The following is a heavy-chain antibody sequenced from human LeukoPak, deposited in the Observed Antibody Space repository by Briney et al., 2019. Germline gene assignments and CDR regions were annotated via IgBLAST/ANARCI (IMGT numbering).Heavy chain of an antibody. CDR2: ISAYNGNT. CDR3: ARDHLVQLWSQGPPFCDY. CDR1: GYTFTSYG. Sequence: GASVKVSCKASGYTFTSYGISWVRQAPGQGLEWMGWISAYNGNTNYAQKLQGRVTMTTDTSTSTAYMELRSLRSDDTAVYYCARDHLVQLWSQGPPFCDYWGQGTLVTVSS. V-gene: IGHV1-18*01. J-gene: IGHJ4*02. D-gene: IGHD5-18*01.